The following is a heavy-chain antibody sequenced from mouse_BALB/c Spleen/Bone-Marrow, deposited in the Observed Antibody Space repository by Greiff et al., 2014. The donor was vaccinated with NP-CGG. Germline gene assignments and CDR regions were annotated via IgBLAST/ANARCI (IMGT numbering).Heavy chain of an antibody. CDR2: ISSGGSYT. J-gene: IGHJ4*01. V-gene: IGHV5-6-4*01. CDR3: TKIYYGYDGGYYYAMDY. CDR1: GFTFSSYA. Sequence: EVQLVESGGGLVKPGGSLKLSCAASGFTFSSYAMSWVRQTPEKRLEWVATISSGGSYTYYPDSVKGRLTVSRDNAKNTLYLQMSSLKSEDTAMYYCTKIYYGYDGGYYYAMDYWGQGTSVTVSS. D-gene: IGHD2-2*01.